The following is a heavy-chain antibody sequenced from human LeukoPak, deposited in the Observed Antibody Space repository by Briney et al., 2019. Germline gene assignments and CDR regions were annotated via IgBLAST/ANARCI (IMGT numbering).Heavy chain of an antibody. CDR1: GFTFSSFA. Sequence: GGSLRLSCAASGFTFSSFAMTWVRQAPGKGLEWVSAISGSGGTTYYADSVKGRFTISRDNSKNTLYLQLNSLRAEDTAVYYCAKVRDIYCSGGTCFYFDYWGQGTLVTVSP. CDR2: ISGSGGTT. D-gene: IGHD2-15*01. J-gene: IGHJ4*02. V-gene: IGHV3-23*01. CDR3: AKVRDIYCSGGTCFYFDY.